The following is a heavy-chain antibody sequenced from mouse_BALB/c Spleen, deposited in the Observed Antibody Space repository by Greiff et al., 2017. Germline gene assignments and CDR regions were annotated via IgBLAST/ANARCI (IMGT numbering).Heavy chain of an antibody. Sequence: QVQLQQPGAELVKPGASVKLSCKASGYTFTSYYMYWVKQRPGQGLEWIGGINPSNGGTNFNEKFKSKATLTVDKSSSTAYMQLSSLTSEDSAVYYCTRYDDGEFAYWGQGTLVTVSA. D-gene: IGHD2-4*01. J-gene: IGHJ3*01. CDR1: GYTFTSYY. CDR2: INPSNGGT. CDR3: TRYDDGEFAY. V-gene: IGHV1S81*02.